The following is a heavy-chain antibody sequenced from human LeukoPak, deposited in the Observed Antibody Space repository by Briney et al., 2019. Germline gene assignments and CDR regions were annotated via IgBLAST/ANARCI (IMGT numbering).Heavy chain of an antibody. CDR3: ASKPIAAAGPVDY. J-gene: IGHJ4*02. V-gene: IGHV3-21*01. CDR1: GFTFSSYS. CDR2: ISSSSSYI. Sequence: GGSLRLSCAASGFTFSSYSMNWVRQAPGKGLEWVSSISSSSSYIYYADSVKGRFTISRDNAKNSLYLQMNSLRAEDTAVYYCASKPIAAAGPVDYWGQGTLVTVSS. D-gene: IGHD6-13*01.